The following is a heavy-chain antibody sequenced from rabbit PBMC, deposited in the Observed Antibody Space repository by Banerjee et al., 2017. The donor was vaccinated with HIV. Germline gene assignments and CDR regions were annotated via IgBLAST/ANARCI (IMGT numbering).Heavy chain of an antibody. CDR3: VRVVAGVYFNL. CDR2: IDPVFGST. CDR1: GFDFSSYY. D-gene: IGHD4-1*01. J-gene: IGHJ4*01. V-gene: IGHV1S7*01. Sequence: QLVESGGGLVQPGGSLKLSCKASGFDFSSYYMSWVRQAPGKGLEWIGYIDPVFGSTYYASWVNGRFTISSHNAQNTVYLQLDSLTVADTATYFCVRVVAGVYFNLWGPGTLVNVS.